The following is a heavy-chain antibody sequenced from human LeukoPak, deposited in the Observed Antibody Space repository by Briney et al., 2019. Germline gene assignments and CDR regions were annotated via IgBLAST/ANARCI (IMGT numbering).Heavy chain of an antibody. V-gene: IGHV1-46*01. CDR1: GYTFTSNY. Sequence: ASVKVSCKAFGYTFTSNYMHWVRQAPGQGPEWMGVISPSGGSTTYAQKFQGRVTLTRDMSTSTDYLELSSLRAEDTAVYYCAKDRELRRGYSYGPFDYWGQGTLVTVSS. CDR3: AKDRELRRGYSYGPFDY. J-gene: IGHJ4*02. D-gene: IGHD5-18*01. CDR2: ISPSGGST.